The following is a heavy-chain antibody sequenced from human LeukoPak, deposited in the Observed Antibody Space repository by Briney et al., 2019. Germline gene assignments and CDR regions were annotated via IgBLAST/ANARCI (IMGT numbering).Heavy chain of an antibody. V-gene: IGHV1-46*01. CDR2: INPSGGST. Sequence: ASVKVSCKASGYTLTSYAMNWVRQAPGQGLEWMGIINPSGGSTSYAQKFQGRVTMTRDMSTSTVYMELSSLRSEDTAVYYCARGGRRRNAVLDYWGQGTLVTVSS. CDR1: GYTLTSYA. D-gene: IGHD6-6*01. J-gene: IGHJ4*02. CDR3: ARGGRRRNAVLDY.